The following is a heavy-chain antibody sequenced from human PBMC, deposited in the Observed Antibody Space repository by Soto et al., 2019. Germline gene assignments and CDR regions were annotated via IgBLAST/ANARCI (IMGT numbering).Heavy chain of an antibody. V-gene: IGHV3-15*01. D-gene: IGHD3-22*01. Sequence: EVQLVESGGGLVKPAGSLRLSCAASGFTFSNAWMSWVRQAPGKGLEWVGRIKSKTDGGTTDYAAPVKGRFTISRYDSKNTLYLLMNSLNTENTAVYYCTTDVTYDYDSSGYDQGGDNDYWGQGTLVTVAS. CDR3: TTDVTYDYDSSGYDQGGDNDY. J-gene: IGHJ4*02. CDR1: GFTFSNAW. CDR2: IKSKTDGGTT.